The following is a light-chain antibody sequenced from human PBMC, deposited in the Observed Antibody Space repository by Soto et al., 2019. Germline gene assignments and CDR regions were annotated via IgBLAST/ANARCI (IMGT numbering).Light chain of an antibody. CDR1: SSNIGAGYD. V-gene: IGLV1-40*01. CDR2: GNN. Sequence: QSALTQPPSVSGAPGQRVTISCAGSSSNIGAGYDVHWYQHLPGRAPKLLNYGNNNRPSGVPDRFSASKSGTSASLAVTGLQAEDEAGYYCQSFDRTLIGSVFGTGTKVTVL. J-gene: IGLJ1*01. CDR3: QSFDRTLIGSV.